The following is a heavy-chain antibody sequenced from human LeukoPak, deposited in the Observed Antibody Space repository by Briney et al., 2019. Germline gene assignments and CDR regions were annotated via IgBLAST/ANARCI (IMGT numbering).Heavy chain of an antibody. V-gene: IGHV3-23*01. CDR2: ISVSGNT. D-gene: IGHD1-26*01. CDR1: GFTLSSYA. CDR3: TTDGVGVEGATYDN. Sequence: GGSLRLSCAASGFTLSSYAMSWVRQGPGKGLEWVSAISVSGNTYHADSVKGRFTISRDSSKTTLYLQMNSLRAEDTAVYYCTTDGVGVEGATYDNWGQGTLVSVSS. J-gene: IGHJ4*02.